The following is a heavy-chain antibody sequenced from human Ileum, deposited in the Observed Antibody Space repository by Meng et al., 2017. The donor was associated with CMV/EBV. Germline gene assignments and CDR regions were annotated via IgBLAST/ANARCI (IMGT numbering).Heavy chain of an antibody. CDR2: IYYSGST. J-gene: IGHJ4*02. Sequence: GSLRLSCTVSGGSISSSSYYWGWIRQPPGKGLEWIGSIYYSGSTYYNPSLKSRVTISVDTSKNQFSLKLSSVTAVDTAVYYCAITLLDSSSWYLPGGYWGQGTLVTVSS. CDR3: AITLLDSSSWYLPGGY. V-gene: IGHV4-39*07. D-gene: IGHD6-13*01. CDR1: GGSISSSSYY.